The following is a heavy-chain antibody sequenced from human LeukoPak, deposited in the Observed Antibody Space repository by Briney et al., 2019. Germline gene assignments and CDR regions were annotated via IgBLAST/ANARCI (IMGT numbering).Heavy chain of an antibody. CDR2: IYSGGST. V-gene: IGHV3-53*01. J-gene: IGHJ4*02. D-gene: IGHD3-22*01. Sequence: GGSLRLSCAASGFTVSSKYMTWVRQAPGKGLEWVSVIYSGGSTYYMDSVKGRFTISRDSSRNTLYLQMNSLRAEDTAVYYCARERDSSGYVLAYWGQGTLVTVSS. CDR3: ARERDSSGYVLAY. CDR1: GFTVSSKY.